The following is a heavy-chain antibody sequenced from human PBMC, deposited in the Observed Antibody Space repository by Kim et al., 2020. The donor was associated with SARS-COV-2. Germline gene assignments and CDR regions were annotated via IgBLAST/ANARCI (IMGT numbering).Heavy chain of an antibody. Sequence: VQDRLTTSQEKSKNARYLQINSLRAEDTAVYYCAKRALSENFFDYWGQGTLVTVSS. CDR3: AKRALSENFFDY. V-gene: IGHV3-23*01. J-gene: IGHJ4*02. D-gene: IGHD2-2*01.